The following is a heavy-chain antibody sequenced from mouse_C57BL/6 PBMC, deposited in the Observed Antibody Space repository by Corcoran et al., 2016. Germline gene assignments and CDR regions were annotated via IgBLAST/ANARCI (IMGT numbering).Heavy chain of an antibody. CDR2: INPNNGGT. Sequence: EVQLQQSGPELVKPGASVKISCKASGYTFTDYYMNWVKQSHGKSLEWIGDINPNNGGTSYNQKFKGKATLTVDKSSSTAYMELRSLTSEDSAVYYCARKKDGYYAMDYWGQGTSVTVSS. CDR1: GYTFTDYY. V-gene: IGHV1-26*01. J-gene: IGHJ4*01. D-gene: IGHD2-3*01. CDR3: ARKKDGYYAMDY.